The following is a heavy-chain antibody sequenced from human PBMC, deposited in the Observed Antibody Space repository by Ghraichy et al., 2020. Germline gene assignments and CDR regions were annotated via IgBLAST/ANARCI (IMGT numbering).Heavy chain of an antibody. CDR2: IKQDGSEK. CDR3: ARDQWIQLWFDAFDI. V-gene: IGHV3-7*01. CDR1: GFTFSSYW. Sequence: LSLTCAASGFTFSSYWMSWVRQAPGKGLEWVANIKQDGSEKYYVDSVKGRFTISRDNAKNSLYLQMNSLRAEDTAVYYCARDQWIQLWFDAFDIWGQGTMVTVSS. D-gene: IGHD5-18*01. J-gene: IGHJ3*02.